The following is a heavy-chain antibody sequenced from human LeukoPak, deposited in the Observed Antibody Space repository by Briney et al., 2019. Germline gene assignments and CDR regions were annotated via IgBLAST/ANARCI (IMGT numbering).Heavy chain of an antibody. V-gene: IGHV4-38-2*02. CDR3: ARAPSSYESGNGYPNLGWLDP. CDR2: FHRGRI. CDR1: GYPIGLDYY. J-gene: IGHJ5*02. Sequence: SETLSLTCKVSGYPIGLDYYWVWIRQAPGRGQQWIGGFHRGRIQYNSALKSRVTISIDSSKNQFSLRMWPVTAADTAFYFCARAPSSYESGNGYPNLGWLDPWGQGALVTVSS. D-gene: IGHD5-24*01.